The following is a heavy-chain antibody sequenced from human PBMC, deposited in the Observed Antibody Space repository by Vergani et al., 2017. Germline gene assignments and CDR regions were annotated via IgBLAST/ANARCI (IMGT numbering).Heavy chain of an antibody. Sequence: EVQLLESGGGLVQPGGSLRLSCAASGFTFSSYAMSWVRQAPGKGLEWVSAISGSGGSTYYADSVKGRFTISRANSKNTLYLQMNSLRAEDTAVDYCARSKRGWFDPWGQGTLVTVSS. CDR1: GFTFSSYA. D-gene: IGHD6-13*01. CDR3: ARSKRGWFDP. J-gene: IGHJ5*02. CDR2: ISGSGGST. V-gene: IGHV3-23*01.